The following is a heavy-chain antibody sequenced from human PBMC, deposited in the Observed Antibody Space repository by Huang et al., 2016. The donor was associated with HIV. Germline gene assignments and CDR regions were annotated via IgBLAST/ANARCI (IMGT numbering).Heavy chain of an antibody. CDR3: AEDGGRATSRAGIFDY. J-gene: IGHJ4*02. D-gene: IGHD1-26*01. CDR2: ISYDGSNK. Sequence: QVQLVESGGGVVQPGRSLRRSCAASGFTFSSYAMHWVRQAPGKGLEWLAVISYDGSNKYFADSVKGRFTISRDNSKNTLYLQMNSLGAEDTAGYYCAEDGGRATSRAGIFDYWGQGTLVTVSS. CDR1: GFTFSSYA. V-gene: IGHV3-30*18.